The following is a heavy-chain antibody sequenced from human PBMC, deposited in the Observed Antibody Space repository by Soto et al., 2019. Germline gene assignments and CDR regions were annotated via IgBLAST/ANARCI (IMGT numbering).Heavy chain of an antibody. J-gene: IGHJ6*02. CDR2: IDAGNGNT. D-gene: IGHD1-7*01. Sequence: QVQLVQSGAEEKKPGASVKVSCKASGYTFTSYAMHWVRQAPGQRLEWMGWIDAGNGNTKYSQKFQGRVTITRDTSASTAYMELSSLRSEDTAVYYCASNHLGITPYGMDVWGQGTTVTVSS. CDR1: GYTFTSYA. CDR3: ASNHLGITPYGMDV. V-gene: IGHV1-3*05.